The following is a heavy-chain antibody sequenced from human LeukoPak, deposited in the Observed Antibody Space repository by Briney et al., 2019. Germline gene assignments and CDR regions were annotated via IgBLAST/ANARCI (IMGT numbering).Heavy chain of an antibody. J-gene: IGHJ5*02. CDR2: INPNSGGT. D-gene: IGHD3-10*01. CDR1: GYIFTGYY. Sequence: GASVKVSCTASGYIFTGYYMHWVRQAPGQGLEWMGWINPNSGGTNYAQKFQGRVTMTRDTSISTAYMELSRLRSDDTAVYYCARAGPVYGPHDEWFGEREDLANWFDPWGQGTLVTVSS. V-gene: IGHV1-2*02. CDR3: ARAGPVYGPHDEWFGEREDLANWFDP.